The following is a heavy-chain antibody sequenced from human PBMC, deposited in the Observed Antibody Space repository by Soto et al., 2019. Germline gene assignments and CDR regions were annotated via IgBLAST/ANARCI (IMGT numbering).Heavy chain of an antibody. CDR3: ARVIYGGWSTIKDYYYYAMDV. D-gene: IGHD5-12*01. J-gene: IGHJ6*02. V-gene: IGHV3-48*02. Sequence: GSLRLSCAASGFSFSTYDMDWVRQAPGKGLEWVSYISGGSSRIFYADSVKGRFTISRDNAKNSLYLQMNSLRDEDTGVYYCARVIYGGWSTIKDYYYYAMDVWGQGTTVTVSS. CDR1: GFSFSTYD. CDR2: ISGGSSRI.